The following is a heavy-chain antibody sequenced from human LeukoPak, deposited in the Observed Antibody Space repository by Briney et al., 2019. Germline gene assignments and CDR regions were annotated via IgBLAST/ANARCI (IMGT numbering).Heavy chain of an antibody. Sequence: SETLSLTCAVSGYSISSGYYWGWIRQPPGKGLEWIGSIYHSGSTYYNPSLKSRVTISVDTSKNQFSLKLSSVTAADTAVYYCARGRYGYKSYWGQGTLVTVSS. J-gene: IGHJ4*02. CDR1: GYSISSGYY. V-gene: IGHV4-38-2*01. CDR2: IYHSGST. D-gene: IGHD5-24*01. CDR3: ARGRYGYKSY.